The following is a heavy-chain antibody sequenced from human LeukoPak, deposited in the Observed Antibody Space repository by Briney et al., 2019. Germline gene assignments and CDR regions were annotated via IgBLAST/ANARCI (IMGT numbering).Heavy chain of an antibody. V-gene: IGHV3-43*02. CDR2: ISGDGGST. CDR3: AKPRNSGSYYNGFLDS. D-gene: IGHD1-26*01. J-gene: IGHJ5*01. CDR1: GFTFGDYA. Sequence: GGSLRLSCGASGFTFGDYAMHWVRQAPGKGLEWVSLISGDGGSTYYADSVKGRFTISRDNSKNSLYLQMNSLRTEDSALYYCAKPRNSGSYYNGFLDSWGQGTPVTVSS.